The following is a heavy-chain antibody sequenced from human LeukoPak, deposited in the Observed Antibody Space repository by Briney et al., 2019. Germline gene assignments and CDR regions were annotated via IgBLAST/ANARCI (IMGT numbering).Heavy chain of an antibody. V-gene: IGHV4-4*02. CDR2: IYHSGST. D-gene: IGHD5-18*01. CDR1: GGSISSSNW. CDR3: ARGFGYSYGYYYYYYMDV. J-gene: IGHJ6*03. Sequence: PSETLSLTCAVSGGSISSSNWWTWVRQPPGKGLEWIGEIYHSGSTNYNPSLKSRLTISVDTSKNQFSLKLSSVTAADTAVYYCARGFGYSYGYYYYYYMDVWGKGTTVTVSS.